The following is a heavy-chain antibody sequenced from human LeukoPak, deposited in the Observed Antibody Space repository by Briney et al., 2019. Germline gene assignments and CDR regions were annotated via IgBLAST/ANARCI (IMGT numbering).Heavy chain of an antibody. Sequence: GASVKASCKASGYAFTNYYMNWVRQAPGQGFEWMGLINGGGGGTNYAQKFQGRITMTRDTSTSTVYMELTSLTSEDTAVYYCAREQAPAFYGDYWGLGTLVTVSS. CDR2: INGGGGGT. J-gene: IGHJ4*02. V-gene: IGHV1-46*01. CDR3: AREQAPAFYGDY. D-gene: IGHD3-10*01. CDR1: GYAFTNYY.